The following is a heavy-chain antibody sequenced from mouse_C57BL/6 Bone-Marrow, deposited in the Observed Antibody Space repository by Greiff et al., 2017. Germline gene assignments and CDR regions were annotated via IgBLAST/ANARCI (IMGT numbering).Heavy chain of an antibody. CDR3: GRYDYYYAMDY. V-gene: IGHV1-81*01. Sequence: VQLQQSGAELARPGASVKLSCKASGYTFTSYGISWVKQRPGQGLEWIGEIYPRSGNTYYNEKFKGKATLTEDNSSSTAYMELRSLTSEDSAFQCCGRYDYYYAMDYGGQGTSVSVSS. CDR2: IYPRSGNT. J-gene: IGHJ4*01. D-gene: IGHD2-4*01. CDR1: GYTFTSYG.